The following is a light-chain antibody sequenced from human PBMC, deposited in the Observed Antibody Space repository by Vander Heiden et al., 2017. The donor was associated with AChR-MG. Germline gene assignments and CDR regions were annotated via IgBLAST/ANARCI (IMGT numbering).Light chain of an antibody. CDR1: QGISSA. Sequence: AIQLTQSPSSLSASVGDRVTITCRASQGISSALAWYQQKPGKAPKLLIYDASSLESGVPSRFSGSGYGTDFTLTISSLQPEDFATYYCQQFKSYSIFTFGHGTKVDIK. CDR3: QQFKSYSIFT. CDR2: DAS. J-gene: IGKJ3*01. V-gene: IGKV1-13*02.